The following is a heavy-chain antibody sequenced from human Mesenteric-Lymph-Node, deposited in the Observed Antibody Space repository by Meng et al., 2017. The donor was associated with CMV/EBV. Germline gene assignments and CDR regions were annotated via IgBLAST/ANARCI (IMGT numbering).Heavy chain of an antibody. CDR3: AGTRLRFLEWLTAKFDY. V-gene: IGHV3-23*01. J-gene: IGHJ4*02. CDR1: GFTFSTYA. CDR2: ISGSGGVT. D-gene: IGHD3-3*01. Sequence: GESLKISCAASGFTFSTYAMTWVRQTPGKGLDWVSAISGSGGVTYYADSVKGRFTISRDNSKNTLYLQMNSLRAEDTAVYYCAGTRLRFLEWLTAKFDYWGQRTLVTVSS.